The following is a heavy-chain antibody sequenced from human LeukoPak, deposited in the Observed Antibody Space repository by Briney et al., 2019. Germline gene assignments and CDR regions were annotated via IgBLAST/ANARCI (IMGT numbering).Heavy chain of an antibody. V-gene: IGHV3-7*01. CDR2: IESNGRER. Sequence: GESLRLSCVASGFTFSNYYMSWVRQAPGKGLEWVATIESNGRERYNVDSVRGRFTISRDNAKSSLSLQMNTLGVEDTAVYHCARGGGDCTCPAYWGQGTLVTVSS. J-gene: IGHJ4*02. CDR1: GFTFSNYY. D-gene: IGHD2-21*02. CDR3: ARGGGDCTCPAY.